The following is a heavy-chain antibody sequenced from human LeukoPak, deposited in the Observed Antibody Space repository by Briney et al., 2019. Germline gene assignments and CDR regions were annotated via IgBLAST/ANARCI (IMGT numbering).Heavy chain of an antibody. CDR3: ARRRDLYSGSYYPFDY. J-gene: IGHJ4*02. V-gene: IGHV5-51*01. CDR1: GYSFTNYW. D-gene: IGHD1-26*01. CDR2: IYPGDSDA. Sequence: GESLKISCKGSGYSFTNYWIGWVRQMPGKGLKWVGIIYPGDSDARYSPSFQGQVTISADKSISTAYLQWSSLKASDTAMYYCARRRDLYSGSYYPFDYWGQGTLVTVSS.